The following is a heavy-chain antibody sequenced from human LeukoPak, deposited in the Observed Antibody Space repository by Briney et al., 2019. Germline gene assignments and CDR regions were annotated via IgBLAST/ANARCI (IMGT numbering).Heavy chain of an antibody. CDR2: IYHSGSM. V-gene: IGHV4-38-2*01. J-gene: IGHJ4*02. D-gene: IGHD5-12*01. CDR3: ARAAGGSGYDWAYFDY. Sequence: GSLRLSCAASGFTFSSYAMSWVRQAPGKGLEWIGSIYHSGSMYFNPSLKSRVTISVDTSKNQFSLKVSSVTAADTAVYYCARAAGGSGYDWAYFDYWGQGTLVTVSS. CDR1: GFTFSSYA.